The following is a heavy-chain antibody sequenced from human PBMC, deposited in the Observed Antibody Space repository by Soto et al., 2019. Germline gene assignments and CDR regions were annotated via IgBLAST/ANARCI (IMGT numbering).Heavy chain of an antibody. CDR3: AKGGYSSGWYVKRGYYFDY. D-gene: IGHD6-19*01. CDR2: ISWNSGSI. J-gene: IGHJ4*02. CDR1: GFTFDDYA. V-gene: IGHV3-9*01. Sequence: LRLSCAASGFTFDDYAMHWVRQAPGKGLEWVSGISWNSGSIGYADSVKGRFTISRDNAKNSLYLQMNSLRAEDTALYYCAKGGYSSGWYVKRGYYFDYWGQGTLVTVSS.